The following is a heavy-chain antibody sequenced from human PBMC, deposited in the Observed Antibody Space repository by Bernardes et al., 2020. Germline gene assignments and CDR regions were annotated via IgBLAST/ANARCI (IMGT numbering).Heavy chain of an antibody. V-gene: IGHV2-5*02. Sequence: SGPTLVKPTQTLTLTCTFSGFSLSTSGVRVGWIRQPPGKALEWLALIYWDDNKRYSPSLKSRLTITKDTSKNQVVLTMTNMDPVDTATYYCARKREYFGHDYPFDAFDMWGQGTMVTVSS. CDR2: IYWDDNK. J-gene: IGHJ3*02. CDR3: ARKREYFGHDYPFDAFDM. CDR1: GFSLSTSGVR. D-gene: IGHD5-12*01.